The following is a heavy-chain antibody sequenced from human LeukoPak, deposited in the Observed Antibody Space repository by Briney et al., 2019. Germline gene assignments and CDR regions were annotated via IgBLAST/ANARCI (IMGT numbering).Heavy chain of an antibody. CDR3: AKDSGVVVTAIPNY. CDR1: GFTFSNYA. Sequence: AGSLTLSCAASGFTFSNYAMIWVRHAPAKGLEWVSSISGRGGSTYYAGSVKGRFTISRDNSKNTLSLQMDSLRSEDTAVYYCAKDSGVVVTAIPNYWGQGALVTVSS. CDR2: ISGRGGST. J-gene: IGHJ4*02. V-gene: IGHV3-23*01. D-gene: IGHD2-21*02.